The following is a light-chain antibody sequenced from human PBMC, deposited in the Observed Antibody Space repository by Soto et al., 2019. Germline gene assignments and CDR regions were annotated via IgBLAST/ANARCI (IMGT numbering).Light chain of an antibody. J-gene: IGKJ2*01. CDR1: QSVLYSSNNKNY. CDR3: QHYYSTPYT. V-gene: IGKV4-1*01. Sequence: DIVMTQSPDSLAVSLGERATINCKSSQSVLYSSNNKNYLAWYQQKPGQPPKLLIYWASTRESGVPDRFSGSGSGTDFTLTNSSLQAEDVAVYYCQHYYSTPYTFGQGTKLEIK. CDR2: WAS.